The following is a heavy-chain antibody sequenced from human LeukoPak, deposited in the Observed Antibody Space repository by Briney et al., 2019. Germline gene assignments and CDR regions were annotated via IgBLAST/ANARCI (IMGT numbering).Heavy chain of an antibody. J-gene: IGHJ3*02. CDR2: FYYSGST. V-gene: IGHV4-30-4*07. Sequence: PSQTLSLTCAVSGGSISSGSYSWSWIRQPPGKGLEWIGYFYYSGSTYYNPSLKSRVAISVDTSKNQFSLKLSSVTAADTAVYYCATQLRQRTTRGAFDIWGQGTMVTVSS. CDR1: GGSISSGSYS. D-gene: IGHD4-11*01. CDR3: ATQLRQRTTRGAFDI.